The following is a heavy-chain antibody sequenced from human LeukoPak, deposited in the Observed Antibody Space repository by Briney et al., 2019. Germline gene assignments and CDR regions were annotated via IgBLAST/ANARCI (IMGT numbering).Heavy chain of an antibody. V-gene: IGHV4-59*01. CDR3: ARGKVPAAIYWFDP. Sequence: SETLSLTCTVSGGSISSYYWSWIRQPPGKGLEWIGYIYYSGSTNYNPSLKSRVTISVDTSKNQFSLKLSSVTAADTAVYYCARGKVPAAIYWFDPWGQGTLVTVSS. CDR2: IYYSGST. CDR1: GGSISSYY. J-gene: IGHJ5*02. D-gene: IGHD2-2*01.